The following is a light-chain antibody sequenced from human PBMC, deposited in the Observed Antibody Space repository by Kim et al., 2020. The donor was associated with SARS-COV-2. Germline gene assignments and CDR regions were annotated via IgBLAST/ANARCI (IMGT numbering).Light chain of an antibody. V-gene: IGLV2-14*03. J-gene: IGLJ2*01. CDR2: DVS. Sequence: QSALTQPASVSGSPGQSITISCTGTSSDVGTYNYVAWYQQHPGKAPKLMIYDVSKRPSGISNRFSGSKSGDTASLTISGLQAEDEADYYCSSYTTGSTLFGGGTQLTVL. CDR1: SSDVGTYNY. CDR3: SSYTTGSTL.